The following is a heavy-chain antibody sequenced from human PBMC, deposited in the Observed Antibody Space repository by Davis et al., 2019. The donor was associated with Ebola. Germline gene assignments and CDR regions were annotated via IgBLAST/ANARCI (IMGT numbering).Heavy chain of an antibody. V-gene: IGHV4-4*02. CDR1: GDSISSRNW. J-gene: IGHJ5*02. D-gene: IGHD4-17*01. Sequence: SETLSLTCAVSGDSISSRNWWSWVRQSPGKGLEWIGSIYHSGSTYYNPSLKSRVTISVDTSKNQFSLKLSSVTAADTAVYYCARDRHGDYGWFDPWGQGTLVTVSS. CDR3: ARDRHGDYGWFDP. CDR2: IYHSGST.